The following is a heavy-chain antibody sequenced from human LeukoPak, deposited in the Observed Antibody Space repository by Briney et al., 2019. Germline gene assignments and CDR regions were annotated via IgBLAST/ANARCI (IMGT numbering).Heavy chain of an antibody. CDR2: IIPIFGTA. J-gene: IGHJ4*02. Sequence: SVKVSCKASGGTFSSYAISWVRQAPGQGLEWMGGIIPIFGTANYAQKFQARVTITTDESTSTAYMELSSLRSEDTAVYYCAYYGSGRAFDYWGQGTLVTVSS. CDR1: GGTFSSYA. CDR3: AYYGSGRAFDY. D-gene: IGHD3-10*01. V-gene: IGHV1-69*05.